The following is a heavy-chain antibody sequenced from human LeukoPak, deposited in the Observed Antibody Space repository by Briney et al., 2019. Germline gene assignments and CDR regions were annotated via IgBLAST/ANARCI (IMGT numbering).Heavy chain of an antibody. D-gene: IGHD2-21*01. V-gene: IGHV1-69-2*01. CDR2: VDPEDGET. CDR1: GYTFTDYY. CDR3: ARTTYCGGDCYSLPIDY. J-gene: IGHJ4*02. Sequence: GASVKVSCKVSGYTFTDYYMHWVQQAPGKGLEWMGLVDPEDGETIYAEKFQGRVTITADTSTDTAYMELSSLRSEDTAVYYCARTTYCGGDCYSLPIDYWGQGTLVTVSS.